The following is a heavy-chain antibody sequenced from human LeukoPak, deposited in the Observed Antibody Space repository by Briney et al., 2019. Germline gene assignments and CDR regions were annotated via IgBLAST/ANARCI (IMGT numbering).Heavy chain of an antibody. V-gene: IGHV3-30*03. CDR3: AREGSPGGWLRDYFDY. J-gene: IGHJ4*02. Sequence: QPGGSLRLSCAASGFTFSSYGMHWVRQAPGKGLEWVAVISYDGSNKYYADSVKGRFTISRDNSKNTLYLQMNSLRAEDTAVYYCAREGSPGGWLRDYFDYWGQGTLVTVSS. D-gene: IGHD5-12*01. CDR2: ISYDGSNK. CDR1: GFTFSSYG.